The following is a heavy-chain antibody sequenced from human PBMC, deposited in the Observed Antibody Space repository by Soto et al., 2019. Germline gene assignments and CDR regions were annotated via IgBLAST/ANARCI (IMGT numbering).Heavy chain of an antibody. J-gene: IGHJ6*03. CDR1: SGSIRSSNW. Sequence: SQTLSLTCAVSSGSIRSSNWWSWVRQPPGKGLEWIGEIHHSGSTNYNPSLKSRVTILVDKSKNQFSLNLSSVTAADTAVYYCASGSYCSGGSCSPFYHSYMDVCGEGTTVTVSS. V-gene: IGHV4-4*02. CDR3: ASGSYCSGGSCSPFYHSYMDV. D-gene: IGHD2-15*01. CDR2: IHHSGST.